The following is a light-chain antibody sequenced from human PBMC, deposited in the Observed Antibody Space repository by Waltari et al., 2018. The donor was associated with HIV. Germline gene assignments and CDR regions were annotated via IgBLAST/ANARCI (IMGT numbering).Light chain of an antibody. J-gene: IGLJ2*01. CDR3: SSYTSSSTLYVV. Sequence: QSALTPPASVSGSPGQSITISCTGTSSDVGGYNYVSWYQQHPGKAPKLMIYDVSYRPSGVSKRFAGSKSGITASLTISGLQAEDEADYYCSSYTSSSTLYVVFGGGTKLTVL. CDR1: SSDVGGYNY. CDR2: DVS. V-gene: IGLV2-14*01.